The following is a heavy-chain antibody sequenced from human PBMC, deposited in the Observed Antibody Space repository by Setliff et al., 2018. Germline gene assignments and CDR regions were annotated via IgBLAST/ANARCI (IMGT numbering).Heavy chain of an antibody. J-gene: IGHJ5*02. D-gene: IGHD3-16*01. V-gene: IGHV4-4*08. CDR3: ARRTFGSGRFDP. Sequence: SETLSLTCIVSGVSVSRHYWSWIRQPPGKTLEWIGYIYTGGSTTYNPSLKSRVTLSLDTSKNHLSLKLSSVSAADTALYYCARRTFGSGRFDPWGQGTLVTVSS. CDR2: IYTGGST. CDR1: GVSVSRHY.